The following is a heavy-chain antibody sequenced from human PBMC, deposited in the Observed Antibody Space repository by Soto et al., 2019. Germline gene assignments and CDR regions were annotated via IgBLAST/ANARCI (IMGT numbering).Heavy chain of an antibody. J-gene: IGHJ4*02. D-gene: IGHD5-18*01. CDR1: GYTFTGYY. CDR2: INPNSGGT. CDR3: ARGLFTWIQLLPGGY. Sequence: GASVKVSCKASGYTFTGYYMHWVRLAPGQGLEWMGWINPNSGGTNYAQKFQGRVTMTRDTSISTAYMELSRLRSDDTAVYYCARGLFTWIQLLPGGYWGQGTLVTVS. V-gene: IGHV1-2*02.